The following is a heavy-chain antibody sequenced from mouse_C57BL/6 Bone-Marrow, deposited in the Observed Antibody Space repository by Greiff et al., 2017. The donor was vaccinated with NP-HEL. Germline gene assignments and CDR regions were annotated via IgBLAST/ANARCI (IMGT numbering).Heavy chain of an antibody. J-gene: IGHJ2*01. CDR3: TRGGFYFYFDY. Sequence: VKLMESGAELVRPGASVTLSCKASGYTFTDYEMHWVKQTPVHGLEWIGAIDPETGGTAYNQKFKGKAILTADKSSSTAYMELRSLTSEDSAVYYCTRGGFYFYFDYWGQGTTLTVSS. V-gene: IGHV1-15*01. D-gene: IGHD2-1*01. CDR2: IDPETGGT. CDR1: GYTFTDYE.